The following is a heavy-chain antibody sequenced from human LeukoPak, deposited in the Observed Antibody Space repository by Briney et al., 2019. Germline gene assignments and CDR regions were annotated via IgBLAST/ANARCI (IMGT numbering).Heavy chain of an antibody. J-gene: IGHJ4*02. CDR3: ARHPRSDYGSGELFPFDQ. V-gene: IGHV4-39*01. Sequence: SETLSLTCTVSGGSISSSFYYWGWIRQPPGKGLEWIGSIYYSGTTYYNPSLKSRVTISVDTSKIQFSLKLSSVTAADTAVYYCARHPRSDYGSGELFPFDQWGQGTLVTVSS. CDR1: GGSISSSFYY. D-gene: IGHD3-10*01. CDR2: IYYSGTT.